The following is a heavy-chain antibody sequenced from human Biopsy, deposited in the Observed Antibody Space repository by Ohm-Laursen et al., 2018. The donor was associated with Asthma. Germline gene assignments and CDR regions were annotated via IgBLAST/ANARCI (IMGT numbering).Heavy chain of an antibody. CDR2: LIPVLGTP. CDR3: ARGDTGGWSQYYFDY. Sequence: SVKVSCKASGDSFSNYAISWVRQAPGQGLEWMGGLIPVLGTPDHAQMFEGRVTITADESTSTAYMELSSLSSEDTAVYYCARGDTGGWSQYYFDYWGQGTLVTVSS. D-gene: IGHD2-8*02. CDR1: GDSFSNYA. J-gene: IGHJ4*02. V-gene: IGHV1-69*13.